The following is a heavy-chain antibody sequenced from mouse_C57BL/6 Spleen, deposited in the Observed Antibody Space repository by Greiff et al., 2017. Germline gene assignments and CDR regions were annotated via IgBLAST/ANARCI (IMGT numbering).Heavy chain of an antibody. J-gene: IGHJ4*01. CDR2: IDPSDSYT. CDR1: GYTFTSYW. V-gene: IGHV1-69*01. CDR3: ARRGYCNSNYSMGY. Sequence: QVQLQQPGAELVMPGASVKLSCKASGYTFTSYWMHWVKQRPGQGLAWIGEIDPSDSYTNYNQKFKGKSTVTVDKSSSTAYMQLSSLPSEDSAVYYYARRGYCNSNYSMGYWGQGTSVTVSS. D-gene: IGHD2-1*01.